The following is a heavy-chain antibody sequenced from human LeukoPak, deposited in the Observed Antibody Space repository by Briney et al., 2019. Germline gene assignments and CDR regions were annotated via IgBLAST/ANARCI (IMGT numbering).Heavy chain of an antibody. CDR2: IYPGDSDT. J-gene: IGHJ4*02. V-gene: IGHV5-51*01. CDR3: ASQGASGPLDY. Sequence: WESLKISCKGSGYSFTRYWIAWVRQMPGKGLEWMGIIYPGDSDTKYSPSFQGHVIFSADKSISTAYLEWSSLKASDTAMYYCASQGASGPLDYWGQGTVVTVSS. CDR1: GYSFTRYW.